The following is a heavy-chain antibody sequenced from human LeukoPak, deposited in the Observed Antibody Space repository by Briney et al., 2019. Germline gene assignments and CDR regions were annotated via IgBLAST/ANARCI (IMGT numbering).Heavy chain of an antibody. V-gene: IGHV4-59*01. Sequence: SETLSLTCTVSGGSISSYYWSWIRQPPGKGLEWIGYIYYSGSTNYNPSLKSRVTISVDTSKNQFSLKLSSVTAADTAVYYCARAVYGGKIFDYWGQGTLVTVSP. J-gene: IGHJ4*02. CDR3: ARAVYGGKIFDY. CDR1: GGSISSYY. CDR2: IYYSGST. D-gene: IGHD4-23*01.